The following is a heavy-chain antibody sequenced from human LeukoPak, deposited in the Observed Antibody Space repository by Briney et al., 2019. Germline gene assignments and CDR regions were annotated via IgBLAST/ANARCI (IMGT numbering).Heavy chain of an antibody. CDR1: GFTISINY. V-gene: IGHV3-53*01. CDR3: ARALYYYDSSGYHVSGNDY. D-gene: IGHD3-22*01. J-gene: IGHJ4*02. CDR2: IYSGGST. Sequence: GGSLRLSCAASGFTISINYMSWVRQAPGKGLEWVSVIYSGGSTYYADSVKGRFTISRDNSKSMLYLQMNSLRAEDTAVYYCARALYYYDSSGYHVSGNDYWGQGTLVTVSS.